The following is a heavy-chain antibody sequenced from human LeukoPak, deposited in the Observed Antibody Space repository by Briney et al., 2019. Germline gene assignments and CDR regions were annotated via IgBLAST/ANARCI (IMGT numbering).Heavy chain of an antibody. D-gene: IGHD3-3*01. J-gene: IGHJ4*02. V-gene: IGHV3-7*01. CDR1: GFTFSSYL. CDR3: ARAGVDTSGYYYQGFDY. Sequence: PGGSLRLSCAASGFTFSSYLMSWVRQAPGKGLEWVANINQDGSEKYYVDSVKGRFTISRDNAKNSLYLQVNSLTAEDTAVYYCARAGVDTSGYYYQGFDYWGQGTLVTVSS. CDR2: INQDGSEK.